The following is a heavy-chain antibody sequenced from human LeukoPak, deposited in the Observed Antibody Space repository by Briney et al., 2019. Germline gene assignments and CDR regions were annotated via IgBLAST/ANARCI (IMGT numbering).Heavy chain of an antibody. CDR2: IWYDGSYE. CDR1: RFTFSSHG. D-gene: IGHD2-2*01. CDR3: ARDKSTSCYYFDY. V-gene: IGHV3-33*08. J-gene: IGHJ4*02. Sequence: PGRSLRLSCEASRFTFSSHGMHWVRQAPGKGLEWVAVIWYDGSYEYYADSVKGRFTISRDNSNSTLYLQMNSLRAEDTAVYYCARDKSTSCYYFDYWGQGALVTVSS.